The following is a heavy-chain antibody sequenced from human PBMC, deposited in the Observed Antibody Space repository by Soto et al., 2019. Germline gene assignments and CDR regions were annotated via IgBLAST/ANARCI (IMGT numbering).Heavy chain of an antibody. D-gene: IGHD2-15*01. J-gene: IGHJ4*02. Sequence: SETLSLTCTVSGAALSIISYYWGWIRQPPGKGLEWVGSIFFTGNIYYNPSLKSRVTISVDTSRNQFSLMVNSVTAADTAVYYSASRHCSGGSCSLPGFDSWGQGALVTVSS. V-gene: IGHV4-39*01. CDR2: IFFTGNI. CDR1: GAALSIISYY. CDR3: ASRHCSGGSCSLPGFDS.